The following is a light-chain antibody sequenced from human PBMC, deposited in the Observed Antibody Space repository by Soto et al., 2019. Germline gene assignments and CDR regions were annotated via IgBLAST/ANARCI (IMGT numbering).Light chain of an antibody. CDR3: AAWDDSLSVYYV. Sequence: QSVLTQPPSASGTPGQRVTISCSGSRSNIGSNYAYWYQQLPGTAPKLLIYKNNERPSGVPDRFSGSKSGTSASLAISGLRSEDEADYYCAAWDDSLSVYYVFGTGTKVT. CDR1: RSNIGSNY. V-gene: IGLV1-47*01. CDR2: KNN. J-gene: IGLJ1*01.